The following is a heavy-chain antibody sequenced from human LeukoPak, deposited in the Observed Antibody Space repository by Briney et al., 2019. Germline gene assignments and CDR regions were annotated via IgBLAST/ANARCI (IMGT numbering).Heavy chain of an antibody. Sequence: GESLKISCKGSGYTFSSFCIGWVRQMPGKGLEWMGTICPGHSDITYSPSFQGQVTISADKSISTAYLQWSSLKASDTAMYYCARTVDILTGYFPYYFDFWGQGTLVTVSS. CDR3: ARTVDILTGYFPYYFDF. CDR2: ICPGHSDI. D-gene: IGHD3-9*01. J-gene: IGHJ4*02. V-gene: IGHV5-51*01. CDR1: GYTFSSFC.